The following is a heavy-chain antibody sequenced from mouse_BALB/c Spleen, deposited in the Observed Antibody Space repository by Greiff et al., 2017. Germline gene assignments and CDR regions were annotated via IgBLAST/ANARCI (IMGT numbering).Heavy chain of an antibody. CDR3: ARDTSYGNYGY. CDR1: GFTFSSYG. V-gene: IGHV5-6-3*01. D-gene: IGHD2-10*02. Sequence: EVQLVESGGGLVQPGGSLKLSCAASGFTFSSYGMSWVRQTPDKRLELVATINSNGGSTYYPDSVKGRFTISRDNAKNTLYLQMSSLKSEDTAMYYCARDTSYGNYGYWGQGTTLTVSS. CDR2: INSNGGST. J-gene: IGHJ2*01.